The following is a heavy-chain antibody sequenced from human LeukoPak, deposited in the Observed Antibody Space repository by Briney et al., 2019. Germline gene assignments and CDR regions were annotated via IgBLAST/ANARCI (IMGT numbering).Heavy chain of an antibody. V-gene: IGHV4-34*01. CDR1: GGSFSGYY. J-gene: IGHJ6*03. D-gene: IGHD3-10*01. Sequence: PSETLSLTCAVYGGSFSGYYWSWIRQPPGKGLEWIGEINHSGSTNYNPSLKSRVTISVDTSKNQFSLKLSSVTAADTAVYYCARDYGSGSYRDYYYMDVWGKGTTVTVSS. CDR2: INHSGST. CDR3: ARDYGSGSYRDYYYMDV.